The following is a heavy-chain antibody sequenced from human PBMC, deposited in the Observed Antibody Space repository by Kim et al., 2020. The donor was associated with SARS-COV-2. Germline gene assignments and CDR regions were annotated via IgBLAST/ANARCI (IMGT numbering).Heavy chain of an antibody. CDR1: GFTFSSFA. D-gene: IGHD2-15*01. Sequence: GGSLRLSCAASGFTFSSFAMNWVRQAPGKGLEWVSGISGSGGSTYYADSVKGRFTFSRDNSKNTLYLQMNSLRAEDPAVHYSAKDFYWDHSGAGAFDV. CDR2: ISGSGGST. J-gene: IGHJ3*01. CDR3: AKDFYWDHSGAGAFDV. V-gene: IGHV3-23*01.